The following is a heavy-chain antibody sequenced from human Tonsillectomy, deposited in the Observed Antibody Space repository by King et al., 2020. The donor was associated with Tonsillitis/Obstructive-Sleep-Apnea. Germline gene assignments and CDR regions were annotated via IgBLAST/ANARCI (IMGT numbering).Heavy chain of an antibody. V-gene: IGHV3-23*04. CDR2: ISGSGDIT. Sequence: VQLVESGGGLVQPGGSLRLSCAASGFSFSSYVMSWVRQAPGKGLEWVSGISGSGDITNYADSVKGRFPISRDNSKNTLYLQMNSLRAEDTAVYSCARPPQSSRTSCHRLDYWGQGTLVTVSS. CDR3: ARPPQSSRTSCHRLDY. D-gene: IGHD2-2*01. CDR1: GFSFSSYV. J-gene: IGHJ4*02.